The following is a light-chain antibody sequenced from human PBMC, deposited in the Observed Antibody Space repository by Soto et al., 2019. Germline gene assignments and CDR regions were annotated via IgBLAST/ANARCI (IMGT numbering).Light chain of an antibody. CDR2: STN. V-gene: IGLV8-61*01. CDR3: VLYMGSGVWV. CDR1: SGSVSSSYY. Sequence: QAVVTQEPSFSVSPGGTVTLTCGLTSGSVSSSYYPTWYQQTPGQAPRTLISSTNTRSSGVPDRFSGSILGNKAALSITGAQADDESDYYCVLYMGSGVWVFGGGTKVTVL. J-gene: IGLJ3*02.